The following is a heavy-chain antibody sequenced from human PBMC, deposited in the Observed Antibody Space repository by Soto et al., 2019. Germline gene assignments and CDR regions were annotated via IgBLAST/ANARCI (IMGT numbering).Heavy chain of an antibody. J-gene: IGHJ4*02. V-gene: IGHV3-21*01. CDR1: GFTFSSYS. Sequence: GGSLRLSCAASGFTFSSYSMNWVRQAPGKGLEWVSSISSSSSYIYYADSVKGRFTISRDNAKNSLYLQMNSLRAEDTAVYCCARDTTAVAGTLIDYWGQGTLVTVSS. CDR3: ARDTTAVAGTLIDY. D-gene: IGHD6-19*01. CDR2: ISSSSSYI.